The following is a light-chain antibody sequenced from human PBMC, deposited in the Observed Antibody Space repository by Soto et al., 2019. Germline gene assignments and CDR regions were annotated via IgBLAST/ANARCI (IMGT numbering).Light chain of an antibody. CDR3: SSYTSSSLYV. J-gene: IGLJ1*01. V-gene: IGLV2-11*01. CDR2: DVS. Sequence: QSVLTQPRSVSGSPGQSVTMSCTGTSSDVGGYNYVSWYQQYPGKAPKLMIYDVSGRPSGVPDRFSGSKSGNTASLTISGLQAEDEADYYCSSYTSSSLYVFGTGTKVTVL. CDR1: SSDVGGYNY.